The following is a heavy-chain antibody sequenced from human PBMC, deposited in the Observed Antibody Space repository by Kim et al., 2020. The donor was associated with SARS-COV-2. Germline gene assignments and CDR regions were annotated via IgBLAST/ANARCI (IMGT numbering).Heavy chain of an antibody. J-gene: IGHJ4*02. Sequence: NYNPSLKSRGTISVDTSKNQFSLKLSSVTAADTAVYYWAREVTAIRGFDYWGQGTLVTVSS. D-gene: IGHD2-21*02. CDR3: AREVTAIRGFDY. V-gene: IGHV4-59*01.